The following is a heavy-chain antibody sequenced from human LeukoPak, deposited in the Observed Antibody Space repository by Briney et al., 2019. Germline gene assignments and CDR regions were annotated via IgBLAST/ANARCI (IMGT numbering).Heavy chain of an antibody. CDR3: ARYLLWFGELRWFDP. CDR1: GYTFTSYD. CDR2: MNPNSGNT. D-gene: IGHD3-10*01. V-gene: IGHV1-8*01. J-gene: IGHJ5*02. Sequence: ASVKVSCKASGYTFTSYDINWVRQATGQGLEWMGWMNPNSGNTGYAQKLRGRVTMTRNTSISTAYMELSSLRSEDTAVYYCARYLLWFGELRWFDPWGQGTLVTVSS.